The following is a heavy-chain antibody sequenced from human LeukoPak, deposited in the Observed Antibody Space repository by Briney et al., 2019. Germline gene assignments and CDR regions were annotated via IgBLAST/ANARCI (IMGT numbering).Heavy chain of an antibody. J-gene: IGHJ3*02. CDR3: ARGPYCSGGSCYHPGGDDAFDI. V-gene: IGHV4-34*01. Sequence: SETLSLTCTVSGGSISSYYWSWIRQPPGKGLEWIGEINHSGSTNYNPSLKSRVTISVDTSKNQFSLKLSSVTAADTAVYYCARGPYCSGGSCYHPGGDDAFDIWGQGTMVTVSS. D-gene: IGHD2-15*01. CDR1: GGSISSYY. CDR2: INHSGST.